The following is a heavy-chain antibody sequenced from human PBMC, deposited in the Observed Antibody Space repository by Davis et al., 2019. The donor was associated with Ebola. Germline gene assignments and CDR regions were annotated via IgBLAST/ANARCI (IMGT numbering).Heavy chain of an antibody. Sequence: PAGSLRLSCAASGFTFSSYSMNWVRQAPAKGLEWVSSISSSSSYIYYADSVKGRFTISRDNAKDSLYLQMNSLRAEDTAVYYCARDALYYYGSGREFAFDIWGQGTMVTVSS. V-gene: IGHV3-21*01. J-gene: IGHJ3*02. D-gene: IGHD3-10*01. CDR2: ISSSSSYI. CDR1: GFTFSSYS. CDR3: ARDALYYYGSGREFAFDI.